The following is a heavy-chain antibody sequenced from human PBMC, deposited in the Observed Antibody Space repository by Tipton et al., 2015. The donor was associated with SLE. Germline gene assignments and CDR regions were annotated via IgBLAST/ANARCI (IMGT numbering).Heavy chain of an antibody. Sequence: TLSLTCTVSGGSISSYYWSWIRQPPGKGLEWIGSIYHSGSTYYNPSLKSRVTISVDTSENQFSLNLSSVTAADTAVYYCAREYSSSGRDYWGQGTLVTVSS. CDR2: IYHSGST. J-gene: IGHJ4*02. CDR1: GGSISSYY. D-gene: IGHD6-6*01. V-gene: IGHV4-38-2*02. CDR3: AREYSSSGRDY.